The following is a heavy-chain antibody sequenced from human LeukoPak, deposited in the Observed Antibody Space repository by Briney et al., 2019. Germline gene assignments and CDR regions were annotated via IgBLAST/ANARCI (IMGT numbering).Heavy chain of an antibody. V-gene: IGHV1-24*01. CDR3: ATAPYGDYRVPFDY. CDR1: GYTLTELS. Sequence: ASVKVSSKVSGYTLTELSMHWVRQAPGKGLEWMGGFDPEDGETIYAQKFQGRVTMTEDTSTDTAYMELSSLRSEDTAVYYCATAPYGDYRVPFDYWGQGTLVTVSS. J-gene: IGHJ4*02. D-gene: IGHD4-17*01. CDR2: FDPEDGET.